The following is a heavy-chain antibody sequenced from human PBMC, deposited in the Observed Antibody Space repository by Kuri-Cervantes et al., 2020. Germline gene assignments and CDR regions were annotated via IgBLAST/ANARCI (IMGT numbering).Heavy chain of an antibody. Sequence: GESLKISCAASGFTFSSYAMSWVRQAPGKGLEWVSAISGSGGSTYYADSVKGRFTISRDHSKHTLHLQMNSLRVEDTVVYYCAKLGLGYWGHGTLVTVSS. D-gene: IGHD7-27*01. CDR3: AKLGLGY. CDR2: ISGSGGST. J-gene: IGHJ4*01. V-gene: IGHV3-23*01. CDR1: GFTFSSYA.